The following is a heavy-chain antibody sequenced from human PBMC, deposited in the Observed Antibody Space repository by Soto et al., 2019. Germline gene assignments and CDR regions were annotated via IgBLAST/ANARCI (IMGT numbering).Heavy chain of an antibody. J-gene: IGHJ3*02. CDR1: GGTFSSYA. V-gene: IGHV1-69*12. Sequence: QVQLVQSGAEVKKPGSSVKVSCKASGGTFSSYAISWVRQAPGQGLEWMGGIIPIFGTANYAQKFQGRVTITADESTSTAYMELSSLRSEDTAVYYCAGVGRVPSHYQLLFAFDIWGQGTMVTVSS. D-gene: IGHD2-2*01. CDR3: AGVGRVPSHYQLLFAFDI. CDR2: IIPIFGTA.